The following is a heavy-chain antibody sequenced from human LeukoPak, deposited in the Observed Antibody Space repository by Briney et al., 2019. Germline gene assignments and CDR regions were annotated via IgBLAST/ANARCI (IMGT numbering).Heavy chain of an antibody. Sequence: ALVKVSCKASGYNFAHYHTHWVRQAPGQGLEWLGSLNPNTGDTLLAQKFQGRVTMTRDTSITVGYMELSSLTFDDTGVYYCARDPDSGPDLWGQGTQVTVAS. CDR3: ARDPDSGPDL. V-gene: IGHV1-2*02. D-gene: IGHD2-15*01. CDR2: LNPNTGDT. CDR1: GYNFAHYH. J-gene: IGHJ4*02.